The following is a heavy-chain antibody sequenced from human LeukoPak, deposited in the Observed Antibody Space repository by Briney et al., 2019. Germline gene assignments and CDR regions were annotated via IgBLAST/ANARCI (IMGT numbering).Heavy chain of an antibody. V-gene: IGHV1-69*13. CDR1: GGTFSSYA. CDR2: IIPIFGTA. J-gene: IGHJ4*02. Sequence: ASVKVSRKASGGTFSSYAISWVRQAPGQGLEWMGGIIPIFGTANYAQKFQGRVTITADESTSTAYMELSSLRSEDTAVYYCARLRGYSGYGVDYWGQGTLVTVSS. D-gene: IGHD5-12*01. CDR3: ARLRGYSGYGVDY.